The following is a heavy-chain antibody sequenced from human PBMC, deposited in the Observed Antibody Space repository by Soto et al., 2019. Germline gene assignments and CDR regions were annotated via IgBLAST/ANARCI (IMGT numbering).Heavy chain of an antibody. V-gene: IGHV4-59*01. Sequence: SETLSLTCTVSGDTSTSYYWGWIRQAPGRGLEWIGHIHNSGTSTHNPSLNGRVTISIDMSKKQFSLKLTSLTSADTAVYYCARDFYDSVGYTWFDSWSQGTLVTVSS. CDR3: ARDFYDSVGYTWFDS. J-gene: IGHJ5*01. CDR2: IHNSGTS. D-gene: IGHD3-22*01. CDR1: GDTSTSYY.